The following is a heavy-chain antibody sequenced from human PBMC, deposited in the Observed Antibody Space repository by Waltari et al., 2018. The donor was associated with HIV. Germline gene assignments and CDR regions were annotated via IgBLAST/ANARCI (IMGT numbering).Heavy chain of an antibody. D-gene: IGHD3-16*01. CDR3: ARDFWGGYYYGMDV. V-gene: IGHV3-21*01. Sequence: EVQLVESGGGLVKPGGSLRLSCAASGFTFSSYSMNWVRQAPGKGLEWVSSNSSSSRYIYYADSVKGRFTISRDNAKNSLYLQMNSLRAEDTAVYYCARDFWGGYYYGMDVWGQGTTVTVSS. CDR1: GFTFSSYS. CDR2: NSSSSRYI. J-gene: IGHJ6*02.